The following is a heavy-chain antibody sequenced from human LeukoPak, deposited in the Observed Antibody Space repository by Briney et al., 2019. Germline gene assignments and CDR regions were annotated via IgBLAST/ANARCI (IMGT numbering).Heavy chain of an antibody. CDR1: GYRFTSYW. V-gene: IGHV5-51*01. CDR2: IYPSDSDT. Sequence: GESLKISCKGSGYRFTSYWIGWVRQMPGKGLEWMGIIYPSDSDTRYSPSFQGQVTISADKSISTAYLQWSSLKASDTAMYYCAINRRRYSSSWYDYWGQGTLVTVSS. D-gene: IGHD6-13*01. J-gene: IGHJ4*02. CDR3: AINRRRYSSSWYDY.